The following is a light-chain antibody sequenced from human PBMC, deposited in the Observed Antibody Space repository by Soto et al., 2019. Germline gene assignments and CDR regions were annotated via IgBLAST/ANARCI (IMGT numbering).Light chain of an antibody. CDR3: QQYDTSPLT. J-gene: IGKJ4*01. CDR1: QSVNTTY. Sequence: PGERATLSCRASQSVNTTYIAWYQQTPGQAPRLLIYGASSRATGVPDRFSGSGSGTNFTLTISRLEPEDFAVYYCQQYDTSPLTFGGGTMVDIK. V-gene: IGKV3-20*01. CDR2: GAS.